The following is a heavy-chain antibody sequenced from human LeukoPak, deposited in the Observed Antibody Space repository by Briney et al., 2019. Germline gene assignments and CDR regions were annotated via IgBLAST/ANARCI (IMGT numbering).Heavy chain of an antibody. CDR1: GFTFSSYA. CDR3: AKAMGATLFDY. CDR2: ISGSGGST. Sequence: PGGSLRLSCAASGFTFSSYAMSWVRQAPGKGLEWVSGISGSGGSTYYADSVKGRFTISRDNSKNTLYLQMNSLRAGDTAAYYCAKAMGATLFDYWGQGTLVTVSS. V-gene: IGHV3-23*01. J-gene: IGHJ4*02. D-gene: IGHD1-26*01.